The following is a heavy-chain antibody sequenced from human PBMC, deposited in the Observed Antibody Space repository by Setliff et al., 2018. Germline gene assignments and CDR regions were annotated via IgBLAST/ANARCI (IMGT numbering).Heavy chain of an antibody. Sequence: GGSLRFSCAASGFMFSGYVMSWVRQAPGKGLEWVSDINRNGGRIGYADPVKGRFTISRDNAKNSLYLQMNRLRAEDTALYYCAKDRSRDYDDSSGYDHWGQGTLVTVSS. V-gene: IGHV3-20*04. CDR2: INRNGGRI. D-gene: IGHD3-22*01. J-gene: IGHJ4*02. CDR1: GFMFSGYV. CDR3: AKDRSRDYDDSSGYDH.